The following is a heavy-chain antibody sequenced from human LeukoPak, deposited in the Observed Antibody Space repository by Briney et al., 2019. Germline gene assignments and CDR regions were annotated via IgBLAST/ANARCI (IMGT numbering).Heavy chain of an antibody. D-gene: IGHD2-2*01. CDR3: AKGRGPAAPKHAFDI. J-gene: IGHJ3*02. V-gene: IGHV3-23*01. CDR2: MGGSGGST. CDR1: GFTLRRYD. Sequence: GGSLRLSCAACGFTLRRYDMNWVRRATGKGVEWVSDMGGSGGSTYYADCVKGRFNISRENSKNTLYLQMDSLRAEDTAFYYCAKGRGPAAPKHAFDIWGQGTMVTVSS.